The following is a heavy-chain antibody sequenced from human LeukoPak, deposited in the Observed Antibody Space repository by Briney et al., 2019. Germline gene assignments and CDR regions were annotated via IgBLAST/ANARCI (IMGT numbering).Heavy chain of an antibody. J-gene: IGHJ3*02. D-gene: IGHD1-26*01. CDR2: ISAYNGNT. CDR3: ARDLLGELLRDDAFDI. Sequence: WASVEVSCKASGYTFTSYGISWVRQAPGQGLEWMGWISAYNGNTNYAQKLQGRVTMTTDTSTSTAYMELRSLRSDDTAVYYCARDLLGELLRDDAFDIWGQGTMVTVSS. CDR1: GYTFTSYG. V-gene: IGHV1-18*01.